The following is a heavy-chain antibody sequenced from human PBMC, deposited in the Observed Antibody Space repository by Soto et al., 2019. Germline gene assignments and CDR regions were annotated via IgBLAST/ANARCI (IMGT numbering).Heavy chain of an antibody. D-gene: IGHD5-18*01. CDR2: IYHSGST. CDR3: ARGGGYSRERGYYFDY. V-gene: IGHV4-30-2*01. CDR1: GGSISSGGYS. J-gene: IGHJ4*02. Sequence: QLQLQESGSGLVKPSQTLSLTCAVSGGSISSGGYSWSWIRQPPGKGLEWIGYIYHSGSTYYNPSLKSRVTISVARSKNQFSRKLSSVTAADTAVYYCARGGGYSRERGYYFDYWGQGTLVTVSS.